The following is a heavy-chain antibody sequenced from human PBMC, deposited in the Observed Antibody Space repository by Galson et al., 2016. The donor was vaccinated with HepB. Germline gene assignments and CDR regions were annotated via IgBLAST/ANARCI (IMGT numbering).Heavy chain of an antibody. V-gene: IGHV3-23*01. D-gene: IGHD4-17*01. CDR3: AKAERTTVTRFEH. CDR2: IRGSGGTT. J-gene: IGHJ4*02. CDR1: GISFSSYA. Sequence: SLRLSCAASGISFSSYAMSWVRQAPGKGLEWVSAIRGSGGTTYYADSVKGRFTISRDNSKNTLYLQMNSLRVEDTAIYYCAKAERTTVTRFEHWGQGTLVTVSP.